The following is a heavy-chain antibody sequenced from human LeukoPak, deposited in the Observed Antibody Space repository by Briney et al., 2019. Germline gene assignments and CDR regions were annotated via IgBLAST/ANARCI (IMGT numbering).Heavy chain of an antibody. CDR1: GGSISSSSYY. CDR3: ARAVGARAEWFDP. CDR2: IYYSGST. Sequence: SETLSLTCTVSGGSISSSSYYWGWIRQPPGKGLEWIGSIYYSGSTYYNPSLKRRVTISVDTSKNQFSLKLSSVTAADTAVYYCARAVGARAEWFDPWGQGTLVTVSS. J-gene: IGHJ5*02. V-gene: IGHV4-39*01. D-gene: IGHD1-26*01.